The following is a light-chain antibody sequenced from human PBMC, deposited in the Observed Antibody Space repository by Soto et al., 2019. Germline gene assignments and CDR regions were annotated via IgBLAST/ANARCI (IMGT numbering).Light chain of an antibody. Sequence: DIQMTQSPSTLSASVGDRVTITCRASQSISSCLAWYQQKPGKAPKLLIYDASSLESGVPSRFSGSGSMTEFTLTISSLQPDDFATYYCQHYNSYSPWTFGQGTKVDIK. J-gene: IGKJ1*01. CDR2: DAS. CDR1: QSISSC. CDR3: QHYNSYSPWT. V-gene: IGKV1-5*01.